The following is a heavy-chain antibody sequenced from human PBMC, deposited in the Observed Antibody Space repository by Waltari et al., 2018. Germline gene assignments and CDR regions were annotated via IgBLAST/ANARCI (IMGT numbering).Heavy chain of an antibody. V-gene: IGHV1-3*01. CDR2: INGGNGNT. J-gene: IGHJ3*02. D-gene: IGHD2-21*01. CDR3: ARGSIIRGVNDAFDT. CDR1: GYTFTTYT. Sequence: QVQLVQSGAEVKKPGASVKVSCKASGYTFTTYTLHWVRQAPGHGLEWMGWINGGNGNTKYSQKFQGRVAFTRDTSASTGYMELGSLRSEDTAVYYCARGSIIRGVNDAFDTWGQGTMVTVSS.